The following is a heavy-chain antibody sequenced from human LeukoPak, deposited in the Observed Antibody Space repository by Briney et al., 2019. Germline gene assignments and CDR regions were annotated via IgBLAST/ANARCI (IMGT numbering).Heavy chain of an antibody. D-gene: IGHD6-19*01. V-gene: IGHV5-51*01. CDR1: GYRFTSYW. CDR3: ARPYSSGRIDAFDI. Sequence: GESLKISCKGAGYRFTSYWIGWVRQMPGKGLECMGIIYSGDSDTRYSPSFQGQVTISADKSISTAYLQWRSLKAPDTAMYYCARPYSSGRIDAFDIWGQGTMVTVSS. J-gene: IGHJ3*02. CDR2: IYSGDSDT.